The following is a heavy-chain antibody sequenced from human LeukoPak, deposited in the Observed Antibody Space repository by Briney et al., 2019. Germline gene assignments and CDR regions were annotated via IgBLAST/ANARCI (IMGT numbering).Heavy chain of an antibody. J-gene: IGHJ4*02. CDR1: GFTFSSYG. V-gene: IGHV3-30*18. D-gene: IGHD3-9*01. CDR3: AKGVQVLRYFDWLLDY. CDR2: ISYDGSNK. Sequence: PGGSLRLSCSASGFTFSSYGMHWVRQAPGKGLEWVAVISYDGSNKYYADSVKGRFTISRDNSKNTLYLQMNSLRAEDTAVYYCAKGVQVLRYFDWLLDYWGQGTLVTVSS.